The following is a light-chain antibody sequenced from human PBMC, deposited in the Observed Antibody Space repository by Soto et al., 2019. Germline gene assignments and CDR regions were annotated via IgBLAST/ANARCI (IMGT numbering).Light chain of an antibody. J-gene: IGKJ1*01. V-gene: IGKV3-15*01. CDR1: QSVSSY. CDR2: GAS. Sequence: EIVLTQSPPTLSLSPGESATLSCRASQSVSSYFSWYQQKPGQAPRLLIYGASTRATGIPARFSGSGSGTEFTLTISSLQSEDFAVYYCQQYNNWWTFGQGTKVEIK. CDR3: QQYNNWWT.